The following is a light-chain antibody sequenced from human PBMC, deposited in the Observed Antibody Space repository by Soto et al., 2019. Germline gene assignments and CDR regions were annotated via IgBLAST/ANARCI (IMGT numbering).Light chain of an antibody. CDR1: QGVSSD. J-gene: IGKJ4*01. CDR3: QQHINWPPLT. CDR2: DAS. Sequence: EIVLTQSPATLSLSAGERVTLSCRASQGVSSDFAWYQQKPGQAPRILIYDASSRAPGIPARFSGSGSGTDYNLPTSSLLPHDDVVYYYQQHINWPPLTFCGGTQVE. V-gene: IGKV3-11*01.